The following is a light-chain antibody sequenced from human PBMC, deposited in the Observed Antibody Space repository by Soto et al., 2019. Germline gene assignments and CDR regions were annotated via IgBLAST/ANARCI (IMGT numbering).Light chain of an antibody. J-gene: IGKJ4*01. Sequence: EIVKTQSPATLSESPGERVTLSCRASQYISSNLAWYQQKPGQPPRLLIYDATSRATGIPSRFSGSGSGTDFTLTIISLQSEDFAVYFCQQYHDWPPLTFGGGTKVEIK. CDR1: QYISSN. CDR2: DAT. V-gene: IGKV3D-15*01. CDR3: QQYHDWPPLT.